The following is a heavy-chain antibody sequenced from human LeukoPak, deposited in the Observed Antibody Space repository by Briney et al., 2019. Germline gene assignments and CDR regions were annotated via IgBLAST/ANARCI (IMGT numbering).Heavy chain of an antibody. Sequence: PSETLSLTCAVYGWSFNDYYWNWIRQPPGKGLEWIGEISARGDTSYNPSLKSRVTISVDTSKKQFSLRLTSMIAADTALYYCARGQVPAARGYNWFDPWGQGTLVTVSS. V-gene: IGHV4-34*01. CDR1: GWSFNDYY. CDR3: ARGQVPAARGYNWFDP. D-gene: IGHD2-2*01. J-gene: IGHJ5*02. CDR2: ISARGDT.